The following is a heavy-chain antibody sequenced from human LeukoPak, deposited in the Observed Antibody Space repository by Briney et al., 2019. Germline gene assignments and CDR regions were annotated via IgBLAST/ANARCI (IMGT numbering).Heavy chain of an antibody. CDR1: GFTFNSYS. J-gene: IGHJ3*02. CDR2: ISGSGSTI. V-gene: IGHV3-48*04. CDR3: ARSGGRELLRAFDI. Sequence: GGSLRLSCAASGFTFNSYSMSWVRQAPGKGLEWVSYISGSGSTIFYADSVKGRFTISRDNAKNSLFLQMNSLRAEDTAVYYCARSGGRELLRAFDIWGQGTMVTVSS. D-gene: IGHD3-22*01.